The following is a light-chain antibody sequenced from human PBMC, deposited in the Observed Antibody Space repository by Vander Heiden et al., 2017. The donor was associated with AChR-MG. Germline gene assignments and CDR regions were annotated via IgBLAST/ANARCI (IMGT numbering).Light chain of an antibody. CDR3: QQDGSSPRT. V-gene: IGKV3-20*01. CDR2: GAS. J-gene: IGKJ1*01. Sequence: EIVLTQSPGTLSFSPGERATLSCRASQSVSSSYLAWYQQKPGQAPRRLIYGASSRATGIPDRFSGSGSGTDFTLTISRLEPEDFAVYYCQQDGSSPRTFGQGTKVEIK. CDR1: QSVSSSY.